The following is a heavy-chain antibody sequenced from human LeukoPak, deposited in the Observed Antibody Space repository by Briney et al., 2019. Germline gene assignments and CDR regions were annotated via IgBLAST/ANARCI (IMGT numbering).Heavy chain of an antibody. Sequence: SETLSLTCTVSGGSISSSSYYWGWIRQPPGKGLKWIGGIYYSGSTYYNPSLKSRVTISVDTSKNQFSLKLSSVTAADTAVYYCARHFGGVNSGYDYWFDPWGQGTLVTVSS. CDR2: IYYSGST. V-gene: IGHV4-39*01. CDR3: ARHFGGVNSGYDYWFDP. D-gene: IGHD5-12*01. J-gene: IGHJ5*02. CDR1: GGSISSSSYY.